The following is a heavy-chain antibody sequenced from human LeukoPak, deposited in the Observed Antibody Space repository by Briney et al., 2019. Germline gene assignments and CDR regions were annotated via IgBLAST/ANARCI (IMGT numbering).Heavy chain of an antibody. J-gene: IGHJ6*03. CDR1: GGSISSGSYY. CDR2: IYTSGST. Sequence: SETLSLTCTVSGGSISSGSYYWSWIRQPAGKGLEWIGRIYTSGSTIYNPSLKSRVTISVDTSKNQFSLNLSSVTAADTAIYYCARDFSSSSTVYYYYYMDVWGKGTTVTVSS. D-gene: IGHD6-6*01. CDR3: ARDFSSSSTVYYYYYMDV. V-gene: IGHV4-61*02.